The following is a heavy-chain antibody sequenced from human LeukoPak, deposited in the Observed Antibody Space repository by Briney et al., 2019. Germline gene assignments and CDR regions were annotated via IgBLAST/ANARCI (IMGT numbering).Heavy chain of an antibody. J-gene: IGHJ6*02. CDR1: GYTFTSYD. CDR3: VRGYGGLYYYYGMDV. V-gene: IGHV1-8*01. Sequence: ASVKVSCKASGYTFTSYDINWVRQATGQGLEWMGWMNPNSGNTGYAQKFQGRVTMTRNTSISTAYMELSSLRSEDTAVYYCVRGYGGLYYYYGMDVWGQGTTVTVSS. CDR2: MNPNSGNT. D-gene: IGHD4-23*01.